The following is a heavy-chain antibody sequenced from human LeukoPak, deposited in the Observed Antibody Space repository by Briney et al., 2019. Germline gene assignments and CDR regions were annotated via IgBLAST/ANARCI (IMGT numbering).Heavy chain of an antibody. J-gene: IGHJ4*02. CDR2: ISGSGGYT. CDR1: GFAFSTYA. V-gene: IGHV3-23*01. CDR3: AKAPDHYGSGSHFDY. Sequence: GGSLRLSCAASGFAFSTYAMSWVRQAPGKGLEWVSSISGSGGYTYYADSVKGRFTISRDNSKNTLYLQMNSLRAEDTAPYYCAKAPDHYGSGSHFDYWGQGTLVTVSS. D-gene: IGHD3-10*01.